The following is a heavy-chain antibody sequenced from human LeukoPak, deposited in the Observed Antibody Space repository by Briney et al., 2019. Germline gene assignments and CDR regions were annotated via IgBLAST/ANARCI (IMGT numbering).Heavy chain of an antibody. D-gene: IGHD5-12*01. Sequence: GGSLRLSCAASGFTFSSYWMSWVRQAPGKGLEWVANIKQDGSEKYYVDSVKGRFTISRDNAKNSLYLQMNSLRAEDTAVYYCARDLFSGYDSSSFYFDYWGQGTLVTVSS. CDR3: ARDLFSGYDSSSFYFDY. J-gene: IGHJ4*02. CDR1: GFTFSSYW. V-gene: IGHV3-7*03. CDR2: IKQDGSEK.